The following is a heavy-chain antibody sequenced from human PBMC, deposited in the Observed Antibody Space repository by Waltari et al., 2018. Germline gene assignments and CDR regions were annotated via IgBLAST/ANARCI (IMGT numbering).Heavy chain of an antibody. V-gene: IGHV1-69*04. J-gene: IGHJ6*03. CDR1: GGTFSSYA. CDR3: ARIVMTTGTTYYYYYMDV. CDR2: IGPELGIV. D-gene: IGHD4-17*01. Sequence: QVQLVQSGAEVKKPGSSVKVSCKASGGTFSSYAISWVRQAPGQGLEWMGGIGPELGIVNYAEECQGRGTITADDSTSTAYMELRSLRSEDTAVYYCARIVMTTGTTYYYYYMDVWGKGTTVTVSS.